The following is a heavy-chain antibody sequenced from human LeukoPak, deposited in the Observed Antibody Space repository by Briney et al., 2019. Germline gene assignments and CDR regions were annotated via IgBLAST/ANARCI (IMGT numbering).Heavy chain of an antibody. CDR2: IYYSGST. D-gene: IGHD5-18*01. CDR3: ARSRTWIQPDY. CDR1: GGSISSYY. Sequence: SETLSLTCTVSGGSISSYYWSWIRQPPGKGLEWIGYIYYSGSTNYNPPLKSRVTISVDTSKNQFSLKLSSVTAADTAVYYCARSRTWIQPDYWGQGTLVTVSS. J-gene: IGHJ4*02. V-gene: IGHV4-59*01.